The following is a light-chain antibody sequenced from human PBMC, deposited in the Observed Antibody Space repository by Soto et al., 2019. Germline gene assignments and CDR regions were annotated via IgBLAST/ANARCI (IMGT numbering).Light chain of an antibody. CDR2: AAY. V-gene: IGKV1-27*01. CDR1: QSISRW. CDR3: KKYNSAPFT. J-gene: IGKJ5*01. Sequence: QIIQSPATMSASVGDSVTITCWASQSISRWLTWYQQKPGKIHNLLIYAAYTLQSGVQSRFSGSGSGTDFTLTIRSLQPEEVATYYCKKYNSAPFTFGQGTRLEIK.